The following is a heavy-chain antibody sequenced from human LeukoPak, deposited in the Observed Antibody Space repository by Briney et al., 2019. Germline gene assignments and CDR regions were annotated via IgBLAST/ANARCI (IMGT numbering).Heavy chain of an antibody. CDR3: AKDLHSSSWYPWYFDY. J-gene: IGHJ4*02. Sequence: GGSLRLSCAASGFTFSSYAMSWVRQAPGKGLEWVSAISGSGGSTYYADSVKGRFTISRDNSKNTLYLQMNSLRAEDTAVYYCAKDLHSSSWYPWYFDYWGQGTLVTVSS. CDR2: ISGSGGST. CDR1: GFTFSSYA. D-gene: IGHD6-13*01. V-gene: IGHV3-23*01.